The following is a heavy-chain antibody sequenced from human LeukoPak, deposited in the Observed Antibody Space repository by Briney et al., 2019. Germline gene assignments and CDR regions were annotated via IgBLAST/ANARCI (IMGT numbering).Heavy chain of an antibody. J-gene: IGHJ4*02. CDR3: ARGDPTGFYGSGSYLFDY. D-gene: IGHD3-10*01. Sequence: PGGSLRLSCTASGFTFGDYAMSWFRQAPGKGLEWVANIKQDGSEKYYVDSVKGRFTISRDNAKNSLYLQMNSLRAEDTAVYYCARGDPTGFYGSGSYLFDYWGQGTLVTVSS. V-gene: IGHV3-7*01. CDR2: IKQDGSEK. CDR1: GFTFGDYA.